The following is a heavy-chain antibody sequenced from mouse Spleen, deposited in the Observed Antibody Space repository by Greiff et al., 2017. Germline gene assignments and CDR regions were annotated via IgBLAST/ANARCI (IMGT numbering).Heavy chain of an antibody. Sequence: QVQLQQPGAELVMPGASVKLSCKASGYTFTSYWMHWVKQRPGQGLEWIGEIDPSDSYTNYNQKFKGKATLTVDKSSSTAYMQLSSLTSEDSAVYYCARGDYPFAYWSQGTLVTVSA. D-gene: IGHD2-4*01. V-gene: IGHV1-69*01. CDR1: GYTFTSYW. J-gene: IGHJ3*01. CDR3: ARGDYPFAY. CDR2: IDPSDSYT.